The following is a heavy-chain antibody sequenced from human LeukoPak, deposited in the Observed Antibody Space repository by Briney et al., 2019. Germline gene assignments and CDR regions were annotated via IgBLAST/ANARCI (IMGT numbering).Heavy chain of an antibody. CDR3: ARKRFLEWLLEDNWFDP. CDR1: GGSISSGDYY. D-gene: IGHD3-3*01. CDR2: IYYSGST. V-gene: IGHV4-30-4*01. Sequence: SETLSLTCTVSGGSISSGDYYWSWIRQPPGTGLEWIGYIYYSGSTYYNPSLKSRVTISVDTSKNQFSLKLSSVTAADTAVYYCARKRFLEWLLEDNWFDPWGQGTLVTVSS. J-gene: IGHJ5*02.